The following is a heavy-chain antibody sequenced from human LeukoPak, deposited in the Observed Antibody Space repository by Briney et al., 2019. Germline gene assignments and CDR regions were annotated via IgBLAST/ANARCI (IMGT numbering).Heavy chain of an antibody. Sequence: GGTLRLSCAASRFTFSTYVMTWVRQAPGKGLEWVSGIAGGGEYTYYADSVKGRFTISRDSSKNTLFLQMDRLRPEDAAVYYCAKAPVTTCRGAFCYPFDYWGLGTLVTVSS. CDR1: RFTFSTYV. CDR3: AKAPVTTCRGAFCYPFDY. CDR2: IAGGGEYT. D-gene: IGHD3-3*02. V-gene: IGHV3-23*01. J-gene: IGHJ4*02.